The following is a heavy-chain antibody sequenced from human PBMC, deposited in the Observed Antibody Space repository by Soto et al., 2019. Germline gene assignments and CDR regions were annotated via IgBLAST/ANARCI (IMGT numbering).Heavy chain of an antibody. CDR3: AKDRTVYAQNWFDP. D-gene: IGHD2-8*01. Sequence: EVQLLESGGGLVQPGGSLRLSCAAYGFTFSSYARSWVRQAPGKGLEWVSAIRGSGGSTYYEDSVKGRFTTSRDTSKNTLYLQMNSLRAEDTAVYYCAKDRTVYAQNWFDPWGQGTLVTVSS. CDR2: IRGSGGST. CDR1: GFTFSSYA. V-gene: IGHV3-23*01. J-gene: IGHJ5*02.